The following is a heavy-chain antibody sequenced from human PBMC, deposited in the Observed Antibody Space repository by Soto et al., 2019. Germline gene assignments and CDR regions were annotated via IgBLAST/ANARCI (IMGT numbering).Heavy chain of an antibody. D-gene: IGHD2-15*01. CDR1: GDPITTFSYF. CDR2: VHSSGNT. V-gene: IGHV4-31*02. J-gene: IGHJ4*02. Sequence: SETLSLTCTASGDPITTFSYFWSWIRQHPQKGLAWIGYVHSSGNTYYNPSFKNRVTISIETSENKFSRNLGSVTAADTAVYYWARRGTYYFDYWGQGSRVTVSS. CDR3: ARRGTYYFDY.